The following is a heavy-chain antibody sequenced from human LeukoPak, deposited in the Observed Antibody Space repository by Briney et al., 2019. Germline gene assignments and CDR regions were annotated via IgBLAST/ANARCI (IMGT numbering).Heavy chain of an antibody. V-gene: IGHV3-21*01. J-gene: IGHJ4*02. Sequence: GGSLRLSCAASGFTFSGCTMNWVRQAPGKGLEWVSSISSSRSYIYYADSVKGRFTISRDNAKNSLYLQMNSLRAEDTAVYYCAREEGTDCGGDCYSGYWGQGTLVTVSS. CDR1: GFTFSGCT. CDR3: AREEGTDCGGDCYSGY. D-gene: IGHD2-21*02. CDR2: ISSSRSYI.